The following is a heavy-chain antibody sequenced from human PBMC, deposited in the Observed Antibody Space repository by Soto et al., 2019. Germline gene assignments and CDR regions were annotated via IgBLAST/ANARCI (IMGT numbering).Heavy chain of an antibody. D-gene: IGHD3-22*01. Sequence: GGSLRLSCAASGFTFSSYWMSWVRQAPGKGLEWVANIKQDGSEKYYVDSVKGRFTISRDNAKNSLYLQMNSLRAEDTAVYYCARFYYDSSGYLPSPYYYYYGIDVWGQGTTVTVS. V-gene: IGHV3-7*04. CDR1: GFTFSSYW. CDR3: ARFYYDSSGYLPSPYYYYYGIDV. J-gene: IGHJ6*02. CDR2: IKQDGSEK.